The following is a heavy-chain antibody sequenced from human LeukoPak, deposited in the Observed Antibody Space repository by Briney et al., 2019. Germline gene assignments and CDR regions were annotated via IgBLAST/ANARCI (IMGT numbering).Heavy chain of an antibody. CDR3: ARDLRGPGNYYYCYYMDV. CDR2: IYYSGST. J-gene: IGHJ6*03. D-gene: IGHD3-10*01. CDR1: GGSISSYY. V-gene: IGHV4-59*01. Sequence: SETLSLTCTVSGGSISSYYWSWIRQPPGEGLEWIGYIYYSGSTNYNRSLKSRVTISVDTSKNQFSLKLSSVTAADTAVYYCARDLRGPGNYYYCYYMDVWGKGTTVTVSS.